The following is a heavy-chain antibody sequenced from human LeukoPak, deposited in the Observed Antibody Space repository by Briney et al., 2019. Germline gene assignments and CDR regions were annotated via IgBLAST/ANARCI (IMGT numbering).Heavy chain of an antibody. D-gene: IGHD3-22*01. CDR1: GGSIRSTNNY. CDR2: IHYSGST. Sequence: RSSETLSLTCTVSGGSIRSTNNYWGWIRQPPGKGLEWIGGIHYSGSTYYYPSLKSRVTISVDTSKNQFSLKLSSVTAADTAVYYCVRGVRDSSGYYLRAFGYWGQGTLVTVPS. J-gene: IGHJ4*02. CDR3: VRGVRDSSGYYLRAFGY. V-gene: IGHV4-39*07.